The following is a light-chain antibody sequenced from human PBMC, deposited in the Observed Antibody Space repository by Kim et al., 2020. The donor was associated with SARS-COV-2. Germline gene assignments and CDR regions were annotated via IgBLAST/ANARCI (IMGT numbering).Light chain of an antibody. V-gene: IGKV1-27*01. Sequence: GDKVTITCRSSQEISKLLAWYQQKPGKAPNLLIFRAYFLQSGVPSRFSGGGSGTDFTLTISSLQPEDVATYYCQRYNTAPWTFGQGTKVDIK. CDR1: QEISKL. J-gene: IGKJ1*01. CDR3: QRYNTAPWT. CDR2: RAY.